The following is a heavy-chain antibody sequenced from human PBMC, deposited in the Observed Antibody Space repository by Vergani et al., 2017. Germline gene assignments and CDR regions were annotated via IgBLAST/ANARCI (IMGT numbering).Heavy chain of an antibody. D-gene: IGHD3-9*01. CDR1: GFTFTSYH. CDR2: IDPNSVDT. Sequence: QVQLVQSGAEVKKPGASVRVSCKASGFTFTSYHIHWVRQAPGQGLDWLGRIDPNSVDTRYSQRFQDRVTITRDTSINTAYMEMTRLRPDDTVIYYCAREPPLTGFCDYWVEGTLVTVSS. CDR3: AREPPLTGFCDY. J-gene: IGHJ4*02. V-gene: IGHV1-2*01.